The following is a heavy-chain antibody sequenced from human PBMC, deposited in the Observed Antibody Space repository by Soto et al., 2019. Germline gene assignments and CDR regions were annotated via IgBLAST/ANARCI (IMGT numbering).Heavy chain of an antibody. CDR2: IIPIFGTA. CDR1: GGTFSSYA. V-gene: IGHV1-69*06. D-gene: IGHD3-10*01. Sequence: GASVKVSCKASGGTFSSYAISWVRQAPGQGLEWMGGIIPIFGTAHYAQKFQGRVTITADKSTSTAYMELSSLRSEDTAVYYCASVGDGSGSSFDYWGQGTLVTVSS. J-gene: IGHJ4*02. CDR3: ASVGDGSGSSFDY.